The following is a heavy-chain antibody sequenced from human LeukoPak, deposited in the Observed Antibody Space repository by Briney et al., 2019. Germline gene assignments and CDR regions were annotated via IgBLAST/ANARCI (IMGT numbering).Heavy chain of an antibody. CDR2: ISGSGGST. D-gene: IGHD6-13*01. J-gene: IGHJ4*02. V-gene: IGHV3-23*01. CDR1: GFTFSSNA. CDR3: AKGHYSSSCDY. Sequence: GGSLRLSCAASGFTFSSNAMSWVRQAPGKGLEWVSVISGSGGSTYYADSVKGRFTISRDNSRNALYLQTNSLRAEDTAVYYCAKGHYSSSCDYWGQGTLVTVSS.